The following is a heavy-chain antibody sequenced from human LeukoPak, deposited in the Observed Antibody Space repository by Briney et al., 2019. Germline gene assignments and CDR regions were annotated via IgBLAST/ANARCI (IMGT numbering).Heavy chain of an antibody. J-gene: IGHJ4*02. D-gene: IGHD3-22*01. CDR1: GGSISIYY. Sequence: PSESLSLTCTVSGGSISIYYWGWIRQPPDKGLEWIGSIYHSGSTYYNPSLKSRVTISVDTSKNQFSLKLSSVTAADTAIYYCASTIYYYDTSGQPNFDYWGQGTLVTVSS. CDR3: ASTIYYYDTSGQPNFDY. CDR2: IYHSGST. V-gene: IGHV4-38-2*02.